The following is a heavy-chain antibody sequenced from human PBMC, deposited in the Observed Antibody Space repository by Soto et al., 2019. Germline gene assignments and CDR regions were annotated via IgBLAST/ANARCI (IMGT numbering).Heavy chain of an antibody. Sequence: ASVKVSCKASVYTFTSYAMHWVRQAPGQRLEWMGWINAGNGNTKYSQKFQDRVTITRDTSASTAYMELSSLRSEDTAVYYCARQGGGSWHRYYYYGMDVWGQGTTVTVSS. CDR3: ARQGGGSWHRYYYYGMDV. D-gene: IGHD2-15*01. V-gene: IGHV1-3*01. CDR1: VYTFTSYA. CDR2: INAGNGNT. J-gene: IGHJ6*02.